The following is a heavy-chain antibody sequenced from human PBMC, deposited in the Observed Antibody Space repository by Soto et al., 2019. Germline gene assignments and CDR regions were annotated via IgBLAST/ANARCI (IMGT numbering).Heavy chain of an antibody. CDR3: ARSIGGSSYYPPDY. V-gene: IGHV3-30*03. D-gene: IGHD2-15*01. J-gene: IGHJ4*02. CDR2: LANDGSYQ. Sequence: QVQLVESGGGVVQPGGSLRLSCAASGFTFSGYGMHWVRQSPGEGLEWVAILANDGSYQYYAESVKGRFTISRDNSKNTLYLQMASLRPEDTAVYYCARSIGGSSYYPPDYWGQGTLVTVSS. CDR1: GFTFSGYG.